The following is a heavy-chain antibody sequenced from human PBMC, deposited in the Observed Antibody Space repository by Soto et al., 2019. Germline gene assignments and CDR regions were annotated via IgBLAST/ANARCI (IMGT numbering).Heavy chain of an antibody. CDR1: GFTFSSYS. CDR2: ISSSSSYI. CDR3: ARDGYSGYEAHDAFDI. J-gene: IGHJ3*02. V-gene: IGHV3-21*01. D-gene: IGHD5-12*01. Sequence: GGSLRLSCAASGFTFSSYSMNWVRQAPGKGLEWVSSISSSSSYIYYADSVKGRFTISRDNAKNSLYLQMNSLRAEDTAVYYCARDGYSGYEAHDAFDIWGQGTMVTVSS.